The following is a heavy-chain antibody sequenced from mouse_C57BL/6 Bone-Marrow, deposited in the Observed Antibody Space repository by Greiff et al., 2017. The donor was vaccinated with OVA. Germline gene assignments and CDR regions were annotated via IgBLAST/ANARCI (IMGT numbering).Heavy chain of an antibody. CDR1: GYAFTNYL. D-gene: IGHD1-1*01. CDR3: AKEPQAVVATDWYFDV. J-gene: IGHJ1*03. V-gene: IGHV1-54*01. CDR2: INPGSGGT. Sequence: QVQLKQSGAELVRPGTSVKVSCKASGYAFTNYLIEWVKQRPGQGLEWIGVINPGSGGTNYNEKFKGKATLTADKSSSTAYMQLSSLTSEDSAVYFCAKEPQAVVATDWYFDVWGTGTTVTVSS.